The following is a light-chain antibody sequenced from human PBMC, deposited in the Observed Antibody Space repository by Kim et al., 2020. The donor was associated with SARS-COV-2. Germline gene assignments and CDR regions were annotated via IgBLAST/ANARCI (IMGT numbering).Light chain of an antibody. V-gene: IGKV4-1*01. CDR2: WAS. CDR1: QSVLYRSNNKSY. CDR3: QQYYSTPIT. Sequence: ATINGKSSQSVLYRSNNKSYLAWYQQKPGQPPKLLIYWASTRESGVPDRFSGSGSGREFTLTISSLQAEDVAVYYCQQYYSTPITFGQGTRLEIK. J-gene: IGKJ5*01.